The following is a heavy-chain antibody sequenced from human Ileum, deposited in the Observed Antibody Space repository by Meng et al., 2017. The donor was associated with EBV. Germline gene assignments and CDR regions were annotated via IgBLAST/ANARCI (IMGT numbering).Heavy chain of an antibody. Sequence: VRRVESGGGVVQPWRSLRLSLAASDFSFGDYAMHWVRQGPGKGLEWVALVSYGGSDKLYADSVKGRFTIYRDNSDNTLFLQMNSLKPEDTAVYYCAKERRGFYAEHWGQGTLVTVSS. D-gene: IGHD1-14*01. J-gene: IGHJ4*02. CDR1: DFSFGDYA. CDR2: VSYGGSDK. CDR3: AKERRGFYAEH. V-gene: IGHV3-30*04.